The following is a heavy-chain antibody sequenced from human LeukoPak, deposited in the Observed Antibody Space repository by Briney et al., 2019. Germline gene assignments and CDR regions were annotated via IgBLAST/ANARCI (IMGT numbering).Heavy chain of an antibody. CDR3: ARSGREATEIDY. CDR1: GFTFSGFW. CDR2: INSDGSEG. Sequence: GGSLRLSCAVSGFTFSGFWMSWSRQAPGKGLEWVASINSDGSEGYYADVVKGRFTISRDNAKNSLYLQINSLRAEDTAVYYCARSGREATEIDYWGQGTLVTVSS. V-gene: IGHV3-7*03. J-gene: IGHJ4*02. D-gene: IGHD1-1*01.